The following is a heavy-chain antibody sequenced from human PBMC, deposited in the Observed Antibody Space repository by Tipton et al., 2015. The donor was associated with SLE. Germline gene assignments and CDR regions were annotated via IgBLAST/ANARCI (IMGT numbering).Heavy chain of an antibody. CDR2: INHSRST. D-gene: IGHD1-26*01. CDR1: GGSFSSYY. Sequence: TLSLTCAVYGGSFSSYYWSWIRQPPGKGLEWIGEINHSRSTNYNPSLKSRVTISVDTSKNQFSLKLSSVTAADTAVYYCARQWVGATLGWFDPWGQGTLVTVSS. J-gene: IGHJ5*02. V-gene: IGHV4-34*01. CDR3: ARQWVGATLGWFDP.